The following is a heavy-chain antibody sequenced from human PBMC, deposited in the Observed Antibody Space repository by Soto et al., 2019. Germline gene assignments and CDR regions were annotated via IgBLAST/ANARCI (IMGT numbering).Heavy chain of an antibody. D-gene: IGHD3-3*01. V-gene: IGHV5-10-1*01. J-gene: IGHJ6*02. CDR2: IDPSDSYT. Sequence: GESLKISCKGSGYSFTSYWISWVRQMPGKGLEWMGRIDPSDSYTNYSPSFQGHVTISADKSVSTAYLQWSSLKASDTAMYYCASGFWSGYYWYYYYGMDVWGQGTTVTVPS. CDR1: GYSFTSYW. CDR3: ASGFWSGYYWYYYYGMDV.